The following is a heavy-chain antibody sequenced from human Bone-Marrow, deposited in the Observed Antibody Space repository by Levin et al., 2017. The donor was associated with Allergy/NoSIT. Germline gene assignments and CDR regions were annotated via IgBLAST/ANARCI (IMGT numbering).Heavy chain of an antibody. CDR3: TTDLVQQLTIYYYYYGMDV. D-gene: IGHD6-13*01. CDR1: GFTFSNAW. Sequence: KRGESLKISCAASGFTFSNAWMNWVRQAPGKGLEWVGRIKSKTDGGTTDYAAPVKGRFTISRDDSKNTLYLQMNSLKTEDTAVYYCTTDLVQQLTIYYYYYGMDVWGQGTTVTVSS. V-gene: IGHV3-15*07. J-gene: IGHJ6*02. CDR2: IKSKTDGGTT.